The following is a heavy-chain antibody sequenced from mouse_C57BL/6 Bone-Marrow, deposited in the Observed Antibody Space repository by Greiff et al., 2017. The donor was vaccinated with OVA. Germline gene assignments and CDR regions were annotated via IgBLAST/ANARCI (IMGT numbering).Heavy chain of an antibody. V-gene: IGHV5-12*01. CDR1: GFTFSDYY. Sequence: EVKLVESGGGLVQPGGSLKLSCAASGFTFSDYYMYWVRQTPEKRLEWVAYISNGGGSTYYPDTVKGRFTISRDNAKNTLYLQMSRLKSEDTAMFYGAKHGAYGYYEGGFGYWGQGTLVTVAA. D-gene: IGHD2-3*01. CDR3: AKHGAYGYYEGGFGY. J-gene: IGHJ3*01. CDR2: ISNGGGST.